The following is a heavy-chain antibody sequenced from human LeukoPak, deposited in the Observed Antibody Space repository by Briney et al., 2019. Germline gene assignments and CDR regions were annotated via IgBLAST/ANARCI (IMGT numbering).Heavy chain of an antibody. CDR1: GYTFTSYD. V-gene: IGHV1-8*01. CDR2: MNPNSGNT. Sequence: ASVKVSCKASGYTFTSYDINWVRQATGQGPEWMGWMNPNSGNTGYAQKFQGRVTMTRNTSISTAYMELSSLRSEDTAVYYCARAHYYYYYMDVWGEGTTVTVSS. J-gene: IGHJ6*03. CDR3: ARAHYYYYYMDV.